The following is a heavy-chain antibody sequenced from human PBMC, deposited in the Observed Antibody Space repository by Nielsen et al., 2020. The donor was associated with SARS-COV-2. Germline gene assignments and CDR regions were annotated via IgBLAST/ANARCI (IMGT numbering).Heavy chain of an antibody. CDR1: GGSFSGYY. V-gene: IGHV4-59*01. CDR2: IYYSGST. Sequence: SQTLSLTCAVYGGSFSGYYWSWIRQPPGKGLEWIGSIYYSGSTNYNPSLKSRVTISVDTSKNQFSLKLSSVTAADTAVYYCARSVGATTLLDYWGQGTLVTVSS. CDR3: ARSVGATTLLDY. J-gene: IGHJ4*02. D-gene: IGHD1-26*01.